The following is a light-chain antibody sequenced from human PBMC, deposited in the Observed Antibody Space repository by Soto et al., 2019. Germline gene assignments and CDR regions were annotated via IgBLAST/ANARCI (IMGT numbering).Light chain of an antibody. CDR1: SSNIGRNF. Sequence: QSVLTQPPSVSAAPGQKVTISCSGSSSNIGRNFVSWYQQLPGTGPKLLIYDNGKRPSGTPERFSGSKSGMSATLAITGLQPGDEADYYCGTWDSSLKAWLFGAGTKLTVL. CDR2: DNG. CDR3: GTWDSSLKAWL. J-gene: IGLJ3*02. V-gene: IGLV1-51*01.